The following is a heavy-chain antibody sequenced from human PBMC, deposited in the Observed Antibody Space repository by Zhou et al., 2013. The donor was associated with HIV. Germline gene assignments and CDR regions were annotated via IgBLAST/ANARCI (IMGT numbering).Heavy chain of an antibody. CDR1: GYTFTGYY. Sequence: QVQLEQSGPEMKKPGASLKVSCKASGYTFTGYYVHWVRQAPGKGLEWMGRLNPNTGATDFAQKFQGRVTMTRDTSINTAYMELNSLRSEDTAVYYCARRGTWGDRFNVIRGGLDVWGQGTTVTVSS. D-gene: IGHD1-1*01. CDR3: ARRGTWGDRFNVIRGGLDV. CDR2: LNPNTGAT. J-gene: IGHJ6*02. V-gene: IGHV1-2*02.